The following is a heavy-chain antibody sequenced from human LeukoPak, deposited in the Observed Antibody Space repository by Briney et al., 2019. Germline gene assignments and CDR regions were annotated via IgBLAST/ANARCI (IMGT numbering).Heavy chain of an antibody. J-gene: IGHJ6*02. CDR1: GFTFTSSA. D-gene: IGHD3-9*01. CDR3: AADGIRYFDWFDSHHRMDV. CDR2: IVVGSGNT. V-gene: IGHV1-58*02. Sequence: ASVKVSCKASGFTFTSSAMQWVRQARGQRLEWIGWIVVGSGNTNYAQKFQERVTITRDMSTSTAYMELSSLRSEDTAVYYCAADGIRYFDWFDSHHRMDVWGQGTTVTVSS.